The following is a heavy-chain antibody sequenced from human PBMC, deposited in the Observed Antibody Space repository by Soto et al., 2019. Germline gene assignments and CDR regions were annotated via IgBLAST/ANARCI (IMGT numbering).Heavy chain of an antibody. V-gene: IGHV1-69*06. J-gene: IGHJ6*02. Sequence: QVQLVQSGAEAKKPGSSVKVSCKTSGGTFSSYAISWVRQAPGQGLEWMGGIVPLFRTTNYAQKFQGRVTITADTSTYTMYMELSGLRSGDTAVYYCARGGYSSTWSNLLDRSGLDVWGQGTTVTVS. CDR2: IVPLFRTT. CDR3: ARGGYSSTWSNLLDRSGLDV. CDR1: GGTFSSYA. D-gene: IGHD6-13*01.